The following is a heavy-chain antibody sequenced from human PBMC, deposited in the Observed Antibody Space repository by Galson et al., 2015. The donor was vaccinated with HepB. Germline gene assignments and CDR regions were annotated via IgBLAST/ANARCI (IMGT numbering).Heavy chain of an antibody. CDR3: ARNREQYGDYYYLDY. Sequence: SLRLSCAASGFTFSSYGMHRVRQAPGKGLEWVAVIWYDGSNKYYADSVKGRFTISRDNSKNTLYLQMNSLRAEDTAVYYCARNREQYGDYYYLDYWGQGTLVTVSS. CDR1: GFTFSSYG. J-gene: IGHJ4*02. CDR2: IWYDGSNK. D-gene: IGHD4-17*01. V-gene: IGHV3-33*01.